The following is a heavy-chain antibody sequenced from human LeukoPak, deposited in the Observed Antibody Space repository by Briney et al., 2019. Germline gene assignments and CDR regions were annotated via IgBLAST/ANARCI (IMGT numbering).Heavy chain of an antibody. Sequence: GGSLRLSCVASGFTFSDYAMHWVRQAPGKGLECVAFISYDGSNKYYVDSVKGRFTISRDDSKNTLYLQMNSLRAEDTAVYYCARERTGYYMAVWGKGTTVTISS. CDR2: ISYDGSNK. D-gene: IGHD1-14*01. J-gene: IGHJ6*03. CDR3: ARERTGYYMAV. V-gene: IGHV3-30*02. CDR1: GFTFSDYA.